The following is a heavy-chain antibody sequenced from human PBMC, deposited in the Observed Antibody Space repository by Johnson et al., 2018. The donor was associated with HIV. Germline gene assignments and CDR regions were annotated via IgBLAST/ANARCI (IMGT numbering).Heavy chain of an antibody. CDR1: GFTVSSNY. J-gene: IGHJ3*02. D-gene: IGHD1-26*01. Sequence: VQLVESGGGLIQPGGSLRLSCAASGFTVSSNYMSWVRQAPGKGLEWVSVIYSGGSTYYADPVTGRFTISRDNSKNTLYLQMNSLGAEDTAVYYCARDPSPIVGATYAFDIWGQGTMVTVSS. V-gene: IGHV3-53*01. CDR3: ARDPSPIVGATYAFDI. CDR2: IYSGGST.